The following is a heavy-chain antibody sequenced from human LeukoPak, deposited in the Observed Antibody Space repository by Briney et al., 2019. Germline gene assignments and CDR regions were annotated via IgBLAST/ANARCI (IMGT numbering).Heavy chain of an antibody. CDR2: INTDGSST. V-gene: IGHV3-74*01. CDR3: ARGLPYDPLQY. D-gene: IGHD3-3*01. CDR1: GFTFSSYW. J-gene: IGHJ4*02. Sequence: GGSLRLSCAASGFTFSSYWMHWVRQAPGKGLVWVSRINTDGSSTSYADSVKGRFTISRDNAKNTLYLQMNSLRAEDTAVYYCARGLPYDPLQYWDQGTLVTVSS.